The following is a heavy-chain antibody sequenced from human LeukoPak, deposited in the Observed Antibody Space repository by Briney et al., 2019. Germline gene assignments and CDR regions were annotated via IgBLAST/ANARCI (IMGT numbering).Heavy chain of an antibody. J-gene: IGHJ4*02. Sequence: ASVKVSCKASGGGFTFTSHAITWVRQAPGQGLEWMGWISAYNGNTNYAQKLQGRVTMTTDTSTSTAYMELRSLRSDDTAVYYCARDGIVGATVNFDYWGQGTLVTVSS. D-gene: IGHD1-26*01. CDR2: ISAYNGNT. CDR3: ARDGIVGATVNFDY. CDR1: GGGFTFTSHA. V-gene: IGHV1-18*01.